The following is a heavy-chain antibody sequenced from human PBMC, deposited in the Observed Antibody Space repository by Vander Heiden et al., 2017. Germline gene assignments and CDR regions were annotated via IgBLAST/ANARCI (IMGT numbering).Heavy chain of an antibody. CDR1: GFTFSNYA. CDR2: ITGSGGST. V-gene: IGHV3-23*01. Sequence: EVQLLESGGGLVQPGGSLRLSCAVSGFTFSNYAMSGVRQTPAKGLEWVSTITGSGGSTSYAASVKGRFTILRDNSKDTLFLQMNSLTADDTAIYYCAKTGGSTWHFDFWGQGTLVTVSS. J-gene: IGHJ4*02. D-gene: IGHD3-16*01. CDR3: AKTGGSTWHFDF.